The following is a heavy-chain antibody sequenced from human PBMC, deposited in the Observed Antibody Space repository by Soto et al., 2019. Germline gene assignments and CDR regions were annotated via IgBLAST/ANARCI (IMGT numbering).Heavy chain of an antibody. D-gene: IGHD1-26*01. Sequence: EVRLVQSGAEVKKAGESLKTSCKGSGYSFTTYWIGWVRQKPGKGMEWMGIIFPGDSDIRYSPSLQGQVTISADKSITTAYLQWSSLKASDTAIYYCARQEIAGATSAFDIWGQGTLVTVSS. J-gene: IGHJ3*02. V-gene: IGHV5-51*01. CDR1: GYSFTTYW. CDR2: IFPGDSDI. CDR3: ARQEIAGATSAFDI.